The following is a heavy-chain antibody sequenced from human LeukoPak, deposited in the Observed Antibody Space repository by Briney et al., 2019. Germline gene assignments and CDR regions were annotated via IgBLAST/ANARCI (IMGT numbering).Heavy chain of an antibody. J-gene: IGHJ4*02. Sequence: GGSLRLSCAASGFTFSSYGMHWVRQAPGKGLEWVAFIRYDGSKKDHADSVKGRFTISRDNSKNTPYLQMNSLRPEDTALYYCAKDQHNCLYSADYFSHCGQASLVTVSS. V-gene: IGHV3-30*02. CDR3: AKDQHNCLYSADYFSH. D-gene: IGHD2-15*01. CDR1: GFTFSSYG. CDR2: IRYDGSKK.